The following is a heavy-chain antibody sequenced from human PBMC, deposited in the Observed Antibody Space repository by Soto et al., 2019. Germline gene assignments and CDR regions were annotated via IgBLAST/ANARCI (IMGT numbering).Heavy chain of an antibody. CDR1: GGSFSGYY. CDR3: ARGGCSGGSCYYKTSGWFDP. CDR2: INHSGST. D-gene: IGHD2-15*01. J-gene: IGHJ5*02. Sequence: QVQLQQWGAGLLKPSETLSLTCAVYGGSFSGYYWSWIRQHPGKGLEWIGEINHSGSTNYNPSLKSRVTISVDTSKNQFSLKLSSVTAADTAVYYCARGGCSGGSCYYKTSGWFDPWGQGTLVTVSS. V-gene: IGHV4-34*01.